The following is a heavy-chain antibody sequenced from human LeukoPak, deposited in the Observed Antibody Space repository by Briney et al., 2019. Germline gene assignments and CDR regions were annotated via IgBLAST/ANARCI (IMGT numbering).Heavy chain of an antibody. Sequence: ASVKVSCKVSGYTLTELCIHWVRQAPGKGLEWMGGFDPEENKRIYAQKFKGRVTMTRDMSTSTVYMELSSLRSEDTAVYYCARRIGAGSYYFDYWGRGTLVTVSS. D-gene: IGHD3-10*01. V-gene: IGHV1-24*01. CDR3: ARRIGAGSYYFDY. CDR1: GYTLTELC. CDR2: FDPEENKR. J-gene: IGHJ4*02.